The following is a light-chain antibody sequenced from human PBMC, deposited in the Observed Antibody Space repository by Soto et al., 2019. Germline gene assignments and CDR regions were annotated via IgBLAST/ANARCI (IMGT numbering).Light chain of an antibody. CDR3: AGWDDSLNGVV. V-gene: IGLV1-44*01. CDR2: DND. CDR1: SSNIGSDS. J-gene: IGLJ2*01. Sequence: QSVLTQPPSASGTPGQRVTISCSGSSSNIGSDSVNWYQQLPGTAPKVLIYDNDRRPSGVPDRFSGSKSGTSASLAISGLQSEDEADYYCAGWDDSLNGVVFGGGT.